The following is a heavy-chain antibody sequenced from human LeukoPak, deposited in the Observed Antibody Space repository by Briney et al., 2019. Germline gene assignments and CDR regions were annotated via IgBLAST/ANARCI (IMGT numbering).Heavy chain of an antibody. Sequence: PGGSLRLSCAASGFTFSSYAMTWVRQAPGQGLEWVSGITSGGGTYYADSVKGRFTISRDNSKNTLYLQMNSLRADDTAVYYCAKQMSTVTFTPFDYWGQGTLVTVSS. CDR2: ITSGGGT. CDR3: AKQMSTVTFTPFDY. V-gene: IGHV3-23*01. CDR1: GFTFSSYA. J-gene: IGHJ4*02. D-gene: IGHD3-16*01.